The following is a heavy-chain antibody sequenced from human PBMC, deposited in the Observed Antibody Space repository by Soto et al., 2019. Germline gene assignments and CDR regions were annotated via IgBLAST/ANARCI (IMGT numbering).Heavy chain of an antibody. J-gene: IGHJ5*02. CDR3: AKDLTRQLAYWLDP. CDR2: INAHSGGT. V-gene: IGHV1-2*02. Sequence: ASVKVSCKASGFSFTGYYIHWLRQAPGQGLEWMGWINAHSGGTEYAQKFQGRVTLTRDTSIATAYLTLTSLTSDDTALYYCAKDLTRQLAYWLDPWGQGTQVTVS. CDR1: GFSFTGYY. D-gene: IGHD6-6*01.